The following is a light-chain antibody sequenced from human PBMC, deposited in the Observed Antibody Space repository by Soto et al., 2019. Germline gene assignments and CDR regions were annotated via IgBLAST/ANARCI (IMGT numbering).Light chain of an antibody. CDR3: QQYNNWPPWT. Sequence: EIVMTQSPATLSVSPGERATLSCRASQSVSSNLAWYQQKPGQAPRLLLYGASTRATGIPARCSGSRSGTEVTLTISSLQSEDFAVYYCQQYNNWPPWTFGPGTKVDIK. V-gene: IGKV3-15*01. CDR2: GAS. CDR1: QSVSSN. J-gene: IGKJ3*01.